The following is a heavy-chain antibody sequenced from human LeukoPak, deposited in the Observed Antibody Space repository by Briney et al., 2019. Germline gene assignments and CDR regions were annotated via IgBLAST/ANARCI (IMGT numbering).Heavy chain of an antibody. D-gene: IGHD3-10*01. CDR2: ISGSGGST. CDR3: AKSSHYGSGSYTPYGYYFDY. J-gene: IGHJ4*02. V-gene: IGHV3-23*01. Sequence: GGSLRLSCAASGFTFSSYAMSWVRQAPGKGLEWVSAISGSGGSTYYADSVKGRFTISRDNSKNTLYLQMNSLRAEDAAVYYCAKSSHYGSGSYTPYGYYFDYWGQGTLVTVSS. CDR1: GFTFSSYA.